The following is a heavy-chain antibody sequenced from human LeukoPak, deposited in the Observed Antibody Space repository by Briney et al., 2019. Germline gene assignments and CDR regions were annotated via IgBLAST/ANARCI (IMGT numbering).Heavy chain of an antibody. CDR2: INPISGDT. Sequence: WASVKVSCKASGYTFTDYYIHWVRQAPGQGLEWMGRINPISGDTNYAQKFQGRVTMTRDTSITTAYMELSRLRSDDTAMYYCALDRDGDTAISDHWGQGTLVTVSS. D-gene: IGHD5-18*01. CDR3: ALDRDGDTAISDH. V-gene: IGHV1-2*06. CDR1: GYTFTDYY. J-gene: IGHJ4*02.